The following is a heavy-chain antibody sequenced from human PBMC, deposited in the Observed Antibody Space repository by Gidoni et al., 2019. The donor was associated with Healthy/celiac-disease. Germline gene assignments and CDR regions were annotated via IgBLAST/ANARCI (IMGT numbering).Heavy chain of an antibody. CDR1: GVSISSGGYS. CDR3: ASYYGSGDGNWFDP. CDR2: IYYSGST. Sequence: QVQLQESGPGLVKPSQTLTLPCPVSGVSISSGGYSWSWIRQHPGKGLEWIGYIYYSGSTYYNPSLKSRVTISVDTSKNQFSLKLSSVTAADTAVYYCASYYGSGDGNWFDPWGQGTLVTVSS. V-gene: IGHV4-31*03. D-gene: IGHD3-10*01. J-gene: IGHJ5*02.